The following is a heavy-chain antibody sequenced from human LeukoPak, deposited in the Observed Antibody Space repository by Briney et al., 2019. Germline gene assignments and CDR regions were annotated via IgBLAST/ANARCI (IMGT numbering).Heavy chain of an antibody. D-gene: IGHD2-15*01. CDR3: AKVWGYCSGGSCYEEDY. CDR1: GYTFISYG. CDR2: ISYDGSNK. V-gene: IGHV3-30*18. Sequence: GGSLRLSCAASGYTFISYGMHRVHQAPGKGLEWVAVISYDGSNKYYADSVKGRFTISRDNSKNTLYLQMNSLRAEDTAVYYCAKVWGYCSGGSCYEEDYWGQGTLVTVSS. J-gene: IGHJ4*02.